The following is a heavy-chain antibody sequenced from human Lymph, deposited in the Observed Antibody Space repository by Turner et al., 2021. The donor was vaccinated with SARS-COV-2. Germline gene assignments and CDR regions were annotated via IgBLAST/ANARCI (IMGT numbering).Heavy chain of an antibody. J-gene: IGHJ6*02. D-gene: IGHD6-13*01. V-gene: IGHV1-69*10. CDR1: GGTFSSSA. CDR2: IIPMLGIE. Sequence: QVQLVQSGAEVKKPGSSVKVSCKASGGTFSSSAISWVRQAPGQGLEWLGVIIPMLGIENHEQKFQGRGTITADKSTSTAYMGLSRLRSEDPAVYYCARIVAPGRGGGVYYYYYGMDVWGQGTTVTVSS. CDR3: ARIVAPGRGGGVYYYYYGMDV.